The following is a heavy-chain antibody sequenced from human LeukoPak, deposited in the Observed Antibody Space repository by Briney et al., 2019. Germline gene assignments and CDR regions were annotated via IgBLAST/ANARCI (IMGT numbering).Heavy chain of an antibody. CDR2: ISNDGSNK. CDR3: AKDLGGDYASWVNYYYYYGMDA. CDR1: GFTFSTYP. V-gene: IGHV3-30-3*01. J-gene: IGHJ6*02. D-gene: IGHD4-17*01. Sequence: PGGSLRLSCAASGFTFSTYPMHWVRQAPGKGLEWVAVISNDGSNKYYADSVKGRFTISRDNSKNTLYVQMNSLRAEDTAVYYRAKDLGGDYASWVNYYYYYGMDAWGQGTTVTVSS.